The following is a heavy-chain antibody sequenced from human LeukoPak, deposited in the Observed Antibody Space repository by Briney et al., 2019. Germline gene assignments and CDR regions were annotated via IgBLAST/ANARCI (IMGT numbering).Heavy chain of an antibody. D-gene: IGHD5-18*01. CDR2: FYPDDSNT. Sequence: GESLKISCKGSGYSFTSYWIGWVRQMPGKGLEWMGIFYPDDSNTRYSPSFQDQVTISADKSISTAYLQWSSLKASDTAMYYCARPRGYNHGYDAFDIWGQGTMVTVSS. CDR1: GYSFTSYW. CDR3: ARPRGYNHGYDAFDI. V-gene: IGHV5-51*01. J-gene: IGHJ3*02.